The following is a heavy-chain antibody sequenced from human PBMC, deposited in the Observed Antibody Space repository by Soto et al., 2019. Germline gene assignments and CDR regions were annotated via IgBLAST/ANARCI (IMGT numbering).Heavy chain of an antibody. D-gene: IGHD3-3*01. CDR1: GFSLSNARMG. CDR2: IFLNDEK. CDR3: ARIERGGPRFLEWLPQVDI. Sequence: QVTLRESGPVLVKPTETLTLTCTAPGFSLSNARMGVSWIRQPPEKALKWLAHIFLNDEKSYSTSLKSRLTISKDTSNSQVVLTMTNMDPVDTATYYLARIERGGPRFLEWLPQVDIWGQGTMVTVSS. J-gene: IGHJ3*02. V-gene: IGHV2-26*01.